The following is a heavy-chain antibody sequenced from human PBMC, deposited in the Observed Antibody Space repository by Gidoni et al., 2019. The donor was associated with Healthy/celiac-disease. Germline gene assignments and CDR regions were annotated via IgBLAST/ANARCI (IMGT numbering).Heavy chain of an antibody. V-gene: IGHV3-7*01. D-gene: IGHD1-1*01. J-gene: IGHJ3*02. CDR1: GFTFSSYW. CDR2: IKQDGSEK. Sequence: EVQLVESGGGLVQPGGSLRLSCAASGFTFSSYWKSWVRQAPGKGLEWVANIKQDGSEKYYVDSVKGRFTISRDNAKNSLYLQMNSLRAEDTAVYYCARDSFWYNDAFDIWGQGTMVTVSS. CDR3: ARDSFWYNDAFDI.